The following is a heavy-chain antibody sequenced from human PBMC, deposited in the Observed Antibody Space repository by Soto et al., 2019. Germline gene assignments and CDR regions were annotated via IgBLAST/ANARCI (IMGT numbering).Heavy chain of an antibody. J-gene: IGHJ4*02. Sequence: SETLSLTCAVSGGSISSSNWWSWVRQPPGKGLEWIGEIYHSGSTNYNPSPKSRVTISVDKSKNQFSLKLSSVTAADTAVYYCARRGPYSGSYYFDYWGQGTLVTVSS. CDR1: GGSISSSNW. CDR2: IYHSGST. CDR3: ARRGPYSGSYYFDY. V-gene: IGHV4-4*02. D-gene: IGHD1-26*01.